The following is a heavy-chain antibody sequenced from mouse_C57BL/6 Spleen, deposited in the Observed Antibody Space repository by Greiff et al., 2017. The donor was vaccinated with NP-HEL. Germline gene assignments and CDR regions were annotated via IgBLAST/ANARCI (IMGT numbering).Heavy chain of an antibody. V-gene: IGHV1-76*01. CDR2: IYPGSGNT. D-gene: IGHD1-1*01. J-gene: IGHJ4*01. Sequence: VKLVESGAELVRPGASVKLSCKASGYTFTDYYINWVKQRPGQGLEWIARIYPGSGNTYYNEKFKGKATLTAEKSSSTAYMQLSSLTSEDSAVYFCARGYYGRSTGAMDDWGQGTSVTVSS. CDR1: GYTFTDYY. CDR3: ARGYYGRSTGAMDD.